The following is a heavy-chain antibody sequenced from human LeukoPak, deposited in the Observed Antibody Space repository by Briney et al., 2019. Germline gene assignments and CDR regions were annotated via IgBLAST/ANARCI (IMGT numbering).Heavy chain of an antibody. CDR1: GFTFSSYG. CDR2: ISYDGSNK. D-gene: IGHD6-13*01. V-gene: IGHV3-30*18. J-gene: IGHJ4*02. Sequence: GRSLRLSCAASGFTFSSYGMHWVRQAPGKGLEWVAVISYDGSNKYYADSVKGRFTISRDNSKNTLYLQMNSLRAEDTAVYYCAKGRSIAAAGTSLDYWGQGTLVTVSS. CDR3: AKGRSIAAAGTSLDY.